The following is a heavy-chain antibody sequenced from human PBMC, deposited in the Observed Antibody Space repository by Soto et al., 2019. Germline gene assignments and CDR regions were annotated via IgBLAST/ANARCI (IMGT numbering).Heavy chain of an antibody. CDR1: GLTFSGYA. Sequence: GGSLRLSCAASGLTFSGYAMTWVRQAPGKGLEWVSALTPGGETTYHIDSVKGRFTISRDNAKNTLYLQMNSLTDADTAVYYCGKGSPVSGNYQDLKYWGPGNLVTVSS. CDR2: LTPGGETT. D-gene: IGHD1-26*01. CDR3: GKGSPVSGNYQDLKY. V-gene: IGHV3-23*01. J-gene: IGHJ4*02.